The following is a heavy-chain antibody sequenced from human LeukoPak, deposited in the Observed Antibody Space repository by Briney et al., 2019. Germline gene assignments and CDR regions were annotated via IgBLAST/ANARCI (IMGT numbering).Heavy chain of an antibody. V-gene: IGHV3-30*18. CDR2: ISYDGGNT. D-gene: IGHD3-10*02. Sequence: GGSLRLSCAASGFTFSTSGMHWIRQAPGKGLEWVAVISYDGGNTYYADSVKGRFTISRDNSKNTVFLQMHSLRGDDTAVYYCVKFVRYYFDYWGQGTLVIVSS. CDR1: GFTFSTSG. J-gene: IGHJ4*02. CDR3: VKFVRYYFDY.